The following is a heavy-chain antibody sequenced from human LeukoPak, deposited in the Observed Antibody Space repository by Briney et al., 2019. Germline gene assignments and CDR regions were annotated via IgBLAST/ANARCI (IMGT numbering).Heavy chain of an antibody. CDR3: ARERRDGYNQAAFDI. V-gene: IGHV4-59*01. CDR2: IYYSGST. Sequence: SETLSLTCTVSGGSISSYYWSWIRQPPGKGLEWIGYIYYSGSTNYNPSLKSRVTISVDTSKNQFSLKLSSVTAADTAVYYRARERRDGYNQAAFDIWGQGTMVTVSS. D-gene: IGHD5-24*01. J-gene: IGHJ3*02. CDR1: GGSISSYY.